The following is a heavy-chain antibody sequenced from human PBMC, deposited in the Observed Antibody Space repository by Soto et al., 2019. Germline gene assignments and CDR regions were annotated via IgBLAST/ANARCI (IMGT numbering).Heavy chain of an antibody. CDR2: VYYDGTEK. J-gene: IGHJ4*02. Sequence: QVYLVESGGGVVQPGTSLRLSCEASGFNYISYGMHWVRQAPGKALEWVAVVYYDGTEKYYGDSVKGRFTITRDNSQNTLSLQMNSLRVEDTAVYYCARDRARKGTYYFDNWGQGTLVTVSA. CDR3: ARDRARKGTYYFDN. V-gene: IGHV3-33*01. CDR1: GFNYISYG.